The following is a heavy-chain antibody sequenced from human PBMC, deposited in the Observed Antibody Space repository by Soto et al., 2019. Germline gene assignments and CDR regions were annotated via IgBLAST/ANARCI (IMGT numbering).Heavy chain of an antibody. CDR3: ARESRFLEWLSLNWFDP. CDR2: ISASGGST. Sequence: GGSLRLSCAASGFTFSSYVMSWVRQAPGKGLEWVSAISASGGSTYFADSVKGRFTISRDNAKNSLYLQMNSLRDEDTAVYYCARESRFLEWLSLNWFDPWGQGTLVTVSS. J-gene: IGHJ5*02. V-gene: IGHV3-23*01. D-gene: IGHD3-3*01. CDR1: GFTFSSYV.